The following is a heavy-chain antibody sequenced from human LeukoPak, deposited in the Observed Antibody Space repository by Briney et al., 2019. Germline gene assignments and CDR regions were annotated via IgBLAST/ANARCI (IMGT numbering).Heavy chain of an antibody. CDR1: GGSISSYY. V-gene: IGHV4-34*01. CDR3: ARAPTMVRGVIGAFDI. Sequence: PSETLSLTCTVSGGSISSYYWSWIRQPPGKGLEWIGEINHSGSTNYNPSLKSRVTISVDTSKNQFSLKLSSVTAADTAVYYCARAPTMVRGVIGAFDIWGQGTMVTVSS. CDR2: INHSGST. J-gene: IGHJ3*02. D-gene: IGHD3-10*01.